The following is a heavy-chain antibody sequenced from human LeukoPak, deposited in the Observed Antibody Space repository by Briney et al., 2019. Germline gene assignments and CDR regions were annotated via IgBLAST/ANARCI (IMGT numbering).Heavy chain of an antibody. CDR3: AKWSATCYANAFDI. J-gene: IGHJ3*02. D-gene: IGHD2-2*01. CDR1: GFTFSSYA. V-gene: IGHV3-23*01. Sequence: GGSLRLSCAASGFTFSSYAMSWVRQAPGKGLEWVSAISGSGSDTEYADSVKGRFTISRDNSKTTLYLQMSSLRVDGTDVYYCAKWSATCYANAFDIWGQGTMVTVSS. CDR2: ISGSGSDT.